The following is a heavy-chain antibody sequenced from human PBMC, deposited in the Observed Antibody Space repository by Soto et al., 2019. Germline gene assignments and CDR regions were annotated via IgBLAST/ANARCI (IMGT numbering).Heavy chain of an antibody. Sequence: ASVKVSCQASGYTFTSYGISWVRQAPGQGLEWMGWISAYNGNTNYAQKLQGRVTMTTDTSTSTAYMELRSLRSDDTAVYYCGSSPDERGDFYSGRSRFDYWGQGTLVTVSS. D-gene: IGHD1-26*01. CDR3: GSSPDERGDFYSGRSRFDY. CDR2: ISAYNGNT. CDR1: GYTFTSYG. J-gene: IGHJ4*02. V-gene: IGHV1-18*01.